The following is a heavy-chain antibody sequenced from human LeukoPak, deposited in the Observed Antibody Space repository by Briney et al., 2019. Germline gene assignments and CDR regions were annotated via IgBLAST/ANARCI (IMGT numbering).Heavy chain of an antibody. CDR3: ARRTSIAAAGKRLGNYGMDV. CDR2: VYYTGST. CDR1: GDFISTYY. Sequence: SETLSLTCTVSGDFISTYYWSWIRQPPGKGLEWIGYVYYTGSTNYNPSLKSRVTISVDTPKNQFSLKLSSVTAADTAVYYCARRTSIAAAGKRLGNYGMDVWGQGTTITVSS. D-gene: IGHD6-13*01. V-gene: IGHV4-59*12. J-gene: IGHJ6*02.